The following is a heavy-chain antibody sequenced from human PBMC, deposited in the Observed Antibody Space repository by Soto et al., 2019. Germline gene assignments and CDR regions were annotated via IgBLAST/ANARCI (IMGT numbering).Heavy chain of an antibody. CDR3: ARGAYGEVSFDY. V-gene: IGHV1-18*01. CDR2: IRTSNANT. CDR1: GYTFTTYG. Sequence: ASVKVSCKASGYTFTTYGISWVRQAPGQGLEWKGWIRTSNANTHYAKNLQDRVTMTTDTSTSTAYMELRSLRSDDTAVYFCARGAYGEVSFDYWGQGTPVTVSS. D-gene: IGHD3-10*01. J-gene: IGHJ4*02.